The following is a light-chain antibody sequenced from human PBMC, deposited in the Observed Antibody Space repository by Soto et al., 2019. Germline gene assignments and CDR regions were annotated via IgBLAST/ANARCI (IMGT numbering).Light chain of an antibody. CDR3: QQSFSTLYT. CDR2: QTS. Sequence: EIQMTQSPSSLSASVGDRVTITCRASQNIRSYLNWYQQKPGKAPNLLIYQTSTLQSGVPSRFSGSGSGTDFTLTISSLQPEDFATYYCQQSFSTLYTFVQGTKLEIK. V-gene: IGKV1-39*01. J-gene: IGKJ2*01. CDR1: QNIRSY.